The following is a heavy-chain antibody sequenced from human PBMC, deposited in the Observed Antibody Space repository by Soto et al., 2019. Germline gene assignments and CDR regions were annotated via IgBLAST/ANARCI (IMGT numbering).Heavy chain of an antibody. CDR1: GFTFSNYA. Sequence: EVQLLESGGGLVQPGGSLRLSCAASGFTFSNYAMSWVRQTPGKGLEWVSTISGGGGKTYYPDSVKGRFTISRDNYKDTVYLQMTTLRAEDTAIYYCAKERLGRGADYWGQGALVTVTS. CDR3: AKERLGRGADY. J-gene: IGHJ4*02. V-gene: IGHV3-23*01. CDR2: ISGGGGKT.